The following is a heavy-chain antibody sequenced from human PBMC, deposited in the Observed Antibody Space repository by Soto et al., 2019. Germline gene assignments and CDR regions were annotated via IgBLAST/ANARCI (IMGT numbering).Heavy chain of an antibody. J-gene: IGHJ6*02. CDR1: GFTFSSYG. V-gene: IGHV3-33*01. CDR2: IWYDGSNK. D-gene: IGHD1-26*01. Sequence: GGSLRLSCAASGFTFSSYGMHWVRQAPGKGLEWVAVIWYDGSNKYYADSVKGRFTISRDNSKNTLYLQMNSLRAEDTAVYYCARDGSELPLYYGMDVWGQGTTVTVSS. CDR3: ARDGSELPLYYGMDV.